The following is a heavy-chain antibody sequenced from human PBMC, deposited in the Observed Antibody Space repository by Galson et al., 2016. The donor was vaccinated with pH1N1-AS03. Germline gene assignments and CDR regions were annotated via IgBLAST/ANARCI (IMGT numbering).Heavy chain of an antibody. V-gene: IGHV1-2*04. CDR1: GYTFTGFY. CDR3: ARVRHGSGGRYFFDY. Sequence: SVKVSCKASGYTFTGFYVNWVRQAPGQGLEWMGWINPNSGVTNYAQKFQAWVTMTRDTSSSTAYMELSGLKSDDTAVYYCARVRHGSGGRYFFDYWGQGTLVTVSS. CDR2: INPNSGVT. D-gene: IGHD2-15*01. J-gene: IGHJ4*02.